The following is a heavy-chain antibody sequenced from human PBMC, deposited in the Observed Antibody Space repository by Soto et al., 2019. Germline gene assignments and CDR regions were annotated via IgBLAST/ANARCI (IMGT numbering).Heavy chain of an antibody. CDR3: ARPGRGSGPKDAFDI. V-gene: IGHV1-18*04. Sequence: ASVMISCKESGYTFTSDYMHWVRHAPGQGLEWMGWISAYNGNTNYEQKLQGRVTMTTETSTSTAYMELRSLRSDDTAVYYCARPGRGSGPKDAFDIWGQGTIVTVSS. CDR1: GYTFTSDY. J-gene: IGHJ3*02. CDR2: ISAYNGNT. D-gene: IGHD3-10*01.